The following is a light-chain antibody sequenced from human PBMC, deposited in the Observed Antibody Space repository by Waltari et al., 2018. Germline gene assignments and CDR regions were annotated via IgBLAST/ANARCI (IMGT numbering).Light chain of an antibody. CDR1: QSLLHSSGNTF. J-gene: IGKJ1*01. CDR2: LVS. Sequence: DIVMTQSPLSLSVTPGEPASISCRSSQSLLHSSGNTFLAWYFQKPGQSPQLLIYLVSNRASGVPDRFSGSGSGTDFTLKISRVEAEDVGVYFCMQARQTPWTFGQGTKVEIK. CDR3: MQARQTPWT. V-gene: IGKV2-28*01.